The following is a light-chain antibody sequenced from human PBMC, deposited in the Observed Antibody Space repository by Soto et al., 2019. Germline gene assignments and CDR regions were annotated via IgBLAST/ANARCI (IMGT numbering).Light chain of an antibody. CDR1: QGISSY. CDR3: QQLNSYPRT. J-gene: IGKJ3*01. Sequence: DIQLTQSPSFLSASVGDRVTITCRASQGISSYLAWYQQKPGKAPKLLIYAASTLQSGVPSRFSGSGPGTEFTLTISSLQPEDFATYSCQQLNSYPRTFGPGTKVDIK. V-gene: IGKV1-9*01. CDR2: AAS.